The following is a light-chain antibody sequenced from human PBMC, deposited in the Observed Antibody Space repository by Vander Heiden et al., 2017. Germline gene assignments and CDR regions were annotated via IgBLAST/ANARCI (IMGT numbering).Light chain of an antibody. Sequence: QSALTQPASVSGSPGQSITISCTGTSSDVGGYNYVSWYQQHPGKAPKLMIYDVSNRPSGFSDRFSGSKSGNTASLTISGLQAEDEADYYCSSYSTSSTLVFGTGTKVT. CDR3: SSYSTSSTLV. V-gene: IGLV2-14*01. CDR2: DVS. CDR1: SSDVGGYNY. J-gene: IGLJ1*01.